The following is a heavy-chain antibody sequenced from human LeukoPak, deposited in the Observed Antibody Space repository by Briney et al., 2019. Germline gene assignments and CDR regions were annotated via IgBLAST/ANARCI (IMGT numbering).Heavy chain of an antibody. Sequence: GGSLRLSCAASGFTFSSYSMNWVRQAPGKGLEWVSSISSSSSYIYYADSVKGRFTISRDNAKNSLYLQMNSLRAEDTAVYYCAREGRMLEWAPDYWGQGTLVTVSS. CDR1: GFTFSSYS. V-gene: IGHV3-21*01. CDR2: ISSSSSYI. J-gene: IGHJ4*02. D-gene: IGHD3-3*01. CDR3: AREGRMLEWAPDY.